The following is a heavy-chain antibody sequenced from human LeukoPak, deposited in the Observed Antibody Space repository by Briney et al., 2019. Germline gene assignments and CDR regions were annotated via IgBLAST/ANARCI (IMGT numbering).Heavy chain of an antibody. D-gene: IGHD2-2*01. CDR3: ARVPHYCSSTSCHFDY. V-gene: IGHV3-21*01. CDR2: ISITSTYV. Sequence: GGSLRLSCGASGLIFSNYNMNWVRQAPEKGLEWVSSISITSTYVYYADSVKGRFTISRDNAKNSLYLQMNSLKAEDTAVYYCARVPHYCSSTSCHFDYWGQGTLVTVSS. CDR1: GLIFSNYN. J-gene: IGHJ4*02.